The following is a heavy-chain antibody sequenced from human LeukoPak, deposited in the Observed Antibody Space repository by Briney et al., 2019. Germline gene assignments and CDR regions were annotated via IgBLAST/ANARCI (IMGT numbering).Heavy chain of an antibody. CDR3: ARGDDYDSSGYRDAFDI. Sequence: TSETLSLTCTVSGASISSYYWSWIRQPPGKGLEWIGYIYYSGSTNYNPSLKSRVTISVDTSKNQFSLKLNSVTAADTAVYYCARGDDYDSSGYRDAFDIWGQGTMVTVSS. V-gene: IGHV4-59*01. D-gene: IGHD3-22*01. J-gene: IGHJ3*02. CDR2: IYYSGST. CDR1: GASISSYY.